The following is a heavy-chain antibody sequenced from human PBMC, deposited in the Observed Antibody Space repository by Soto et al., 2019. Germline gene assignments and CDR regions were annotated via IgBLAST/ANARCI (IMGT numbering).Heavy chain of an antibody. Sequence: QLQLQESGPGLVKPSETLSLTCTVSGGSISSSSYYWGWIRQPPGKGLEWIGSIYYSGSTYYNPSPKSRVTIPVDTSKNQSSLKLSSVTAAYTAVYDCARQVVRKGDAFDIWGQGTMVTVSS. D-gene: IGHD2-2*01. CDR1: GGSISSSSYY. J-gene: IGHJ3*02. V-gene: IGHV4-39*01. CDR2: IYYSGST. CDR3: ARQVVRKGDAFDI.